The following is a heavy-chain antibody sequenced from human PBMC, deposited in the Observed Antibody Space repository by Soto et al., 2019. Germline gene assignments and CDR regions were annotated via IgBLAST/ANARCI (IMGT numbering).Heavy chain of an antibody. V-gene: IGHV4-39*01. J-gene: IGHJ4*02. D-gene: IGHD5-12*01. CDR1: GGSISSSSYY. CDR2: IYYSGST. CDR3: ARLVSGSTGDFDY. Sequence: SETLSLTCTVSGGSISSSSYYWGWIRQPPGKGLEWIGSIYYSGSTYYNPSLKSRVTISVDTSKNQFSLKLSSVTAADTAVYYCARLVSGSTGDFDYWGQGTLVTVSS.